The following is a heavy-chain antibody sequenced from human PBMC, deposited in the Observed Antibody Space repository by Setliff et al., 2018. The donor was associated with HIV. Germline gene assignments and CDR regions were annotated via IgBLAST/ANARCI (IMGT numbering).Heavy chain of an antibody. D-gene: IGHD4-17*01. CDR3: ARQNRGGRTVMTRGAFDS. CDR1: GGPIGSYY. J-gene: IGHJ4*02. Sequence: SETLSLTCTVSGGPIGSYYWSWIRQSPGKGLEWIGNIHYSGTTNYNPSLKSRVTMSVDTSKNQFSLELTSVTATDTAVYYCARQNRGGRTVMTRGAFDSWGQGTPVTVSS. CDR2: IHYSGTT. V-gene: IGHV4-59*08.